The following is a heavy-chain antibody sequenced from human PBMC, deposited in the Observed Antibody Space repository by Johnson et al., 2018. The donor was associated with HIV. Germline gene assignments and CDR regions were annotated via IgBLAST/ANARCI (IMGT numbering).Heavy chain of an antibody. CDR2: IKQDGSEK. D-gene: IGHD3-10*01. CDR1: GFTFRNYL. V-gene: IGHV3-7*01. J-gene: IGHJ3*02. CDR3: ARANYYHN. Sequence: MQLVESGGGLVQPGGSLRLSCAASGFTFRNYLMSWVRQAPGKGLEWVANIKQDGSEKFYVDSVKGRFTISRDNAENSLYLQMNSLRAEDTAVYYCARANYYHNWGQGTMVTVSS.